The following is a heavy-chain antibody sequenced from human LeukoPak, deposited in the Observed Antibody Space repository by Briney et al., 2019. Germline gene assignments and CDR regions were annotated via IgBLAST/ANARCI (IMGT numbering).Heavy chain of an antibody. V-gene: IGHV4-61*01. CDR1: GGSIRSSSYY. CDR3: ARGPWYDILTGYPDAFDI. CDR2: IYYSGST. J-gene: IGHJ3*02. D-gene: IGHD3-9*01. Sequence: SETLSLTCTVSGGSIRSSSYYWSWIRQPPGKGLEWIGYIYYSGSTNYNPSLKSRVTISVDTSKNQFSLKLSSVTAADTAVYYCARGPWYDILTGYPDAFDIWGQGTMVTVSS.